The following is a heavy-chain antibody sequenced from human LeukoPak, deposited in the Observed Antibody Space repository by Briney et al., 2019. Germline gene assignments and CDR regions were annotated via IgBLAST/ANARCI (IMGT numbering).Heavy chain of an antibody. Sequence: PSQTLSLTCTVSGASISSGSYYWSWIRQPAGKGLEWIGRIYTTGSTNYNPSLKSRVTISLDMSKNQFSLKLSSVTAADTAVYYCASKQWVEYYSESCGQGTLVTVSS. CDR2: IYTTGST. V-gene: IGHV4-61*02. CDR3: ASKQWVEYYSES. CDR1: GASISSGSYY. D-gene: IGHD6-19*01. J-gene: IGHJ4*02.